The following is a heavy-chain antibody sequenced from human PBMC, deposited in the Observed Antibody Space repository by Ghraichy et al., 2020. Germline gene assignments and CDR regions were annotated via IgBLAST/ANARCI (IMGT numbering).Heavy chain of an antibody. CDR3: ARDRGYYGSGSYYHYYYGMDV. V-gene: IGHV4-39*07. D-gene: IGHD3-10*01. J-gene: IGHJ6*02. CDR2: IYYSGST. Sequence: SETLSLTCTVSGGSISSSSYYWGWIRQPPGKGLEWIGSIYYSGSTYYNPSLKSRVTISVDTSKNQFSLKLSSVTAADTAVYYCARDRGYYGSGSYYHYYYGMDVWGQGTTVTVSS. CDR1: GGSISSSSYY.